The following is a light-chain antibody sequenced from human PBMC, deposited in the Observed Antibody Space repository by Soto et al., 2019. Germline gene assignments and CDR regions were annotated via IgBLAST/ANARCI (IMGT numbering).Light chain of an antibody. CDR1: QSISSY. V-gene: IGKV1-39*01. CDR2: AAS. Sequence: DIQMTQSPSSLSASVVDRVTITCQASQSISSYLNWYQQKPGKAPKLLIYAASSLQSGVPSRFSGSGSGTDFTLPISSLQPEDFATYYCQQSYSTPITFGQGTRLEN. CDR3: QQSYSTPIT. J-gene: IGKJ5*01.